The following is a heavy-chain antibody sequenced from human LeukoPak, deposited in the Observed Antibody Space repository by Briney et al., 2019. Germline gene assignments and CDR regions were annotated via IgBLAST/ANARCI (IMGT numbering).Heavy chain of an antibody. CDR2: INTNTGNP. Sequence: ASVKVSCKASGYTFTSYAMNWVRQAPGQGLEWMGWINTNTGNPTYAQGFTGRFVFSLDTSVSTAYLQISSLKAKDTAVYYCAREGTTVVTVRYFDLWGRGTLVTVSS. CDR3: AREGTTVVTVRYFDL. D-gene: IGHD4-23*01. CDR1: GYTFTSYA. V-gene: IGHV7-4-1*02. J-gene: IGHJ2*01.